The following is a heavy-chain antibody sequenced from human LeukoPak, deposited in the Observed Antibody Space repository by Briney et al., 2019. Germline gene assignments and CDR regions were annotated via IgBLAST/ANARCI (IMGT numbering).Heavy chain of an antibody. Sequence: GGSLRLSCAASGFTFSSYSMNWVRQAPGKGLEWVSYISSSSSTIYYADSVKGRFTISRDNAKNSLYLQMNSLRAEDTAVYYCARVGIAAAGTPMDFDYWGQGTLVTVSS. V-gene: IGHV3-48*01. CDR1: GFTFSSYS. D-gene: IGHD6-13*01. J-gene: IGHJ4*02. CDR3: ARVGIAAAGTPMDFDY. CDR2: ISSSSSTI.